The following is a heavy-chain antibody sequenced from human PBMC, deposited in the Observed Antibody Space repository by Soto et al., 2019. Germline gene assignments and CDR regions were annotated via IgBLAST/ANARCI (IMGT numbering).Heavy chain of an antibody. CDR3: ASADFDY. CDR1: DGSISSSNW. Sequence: QVQLQESGPGLVKPSGTLSLTCAVSDGSISSSNWWNWVRQPPGKGLEWIGEIYPGGSINYNPSLKSRLTISVDKSKNQLSLNLTSVTAADTAVYYCASADFDYWGQATLVTVSS. CDR2: IYPGGSI. J-gene: IGHJ4*02. V-gene: IGHV4-4*02.